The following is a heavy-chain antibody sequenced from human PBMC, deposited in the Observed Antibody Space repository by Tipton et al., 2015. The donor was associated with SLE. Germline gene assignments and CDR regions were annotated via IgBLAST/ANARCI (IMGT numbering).Heavy chain of an antibody. CDR1: GFTFSSYE. D-gene: IGHD3-9*01. Sequence: GSLRLSCETSGFTFSSYEMMWVRQGPGKGLEWVSYISSSASSTYYANSVKGRFTISRDNAKNSLHLQMNGLRVEDTAVYYCATVGLRYFDWGEDYWGQGTLVTVSS. V-gene: IGHV3-48*03. J-gene: IGHJ4*02. CDR3: ATVGLRYFDWGEDY. CDR2: ISSSASST.